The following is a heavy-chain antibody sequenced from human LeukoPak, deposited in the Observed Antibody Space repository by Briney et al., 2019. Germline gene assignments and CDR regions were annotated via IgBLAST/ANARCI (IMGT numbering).Heavy chain of an antibody. CDR3: ATPTADYYYYGMDV. CDR1: GFTFSSYS. CDR2: ISGSGGST. V-gene: IGHV3-23*01. Sequence: GGSLRLSCAASGFTFSSYSMNWVRQAPGKGLEWVSAISGSGGSTYYADSVKGRFTISRDNSKNTLYLQMNSLRAEDTAVYYCATPTADYYYYGMDVWGQGTTVTVSS. J-gene: IGHJ6*02.